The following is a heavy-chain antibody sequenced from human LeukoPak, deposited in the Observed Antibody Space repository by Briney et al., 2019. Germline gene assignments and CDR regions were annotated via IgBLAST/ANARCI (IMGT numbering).Heavy chain of an antibody. CDR3: SREQASSRHSRYDP. J-gene: IGHJ5*02. Sequence: ASVKVSCKASGDTLTTYYTHCVRQAPGQGLEWMGIINPNGGSTSYAQKFQGRVTMTRDTSTSTVYMELRSLRSEDTAVYYCSREQASSRHSRYDPWGQGTLVTVSS. D-gene: IGHD2-2*01. CDR2: INPNGGST. CDR1: GDTLTTYY. V-gene: IGHV1-46*01.